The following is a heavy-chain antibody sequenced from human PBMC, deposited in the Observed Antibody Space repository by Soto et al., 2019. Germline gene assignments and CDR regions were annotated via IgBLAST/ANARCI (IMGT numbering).Heavy chain of an antibody. CDR1: GGAFNNYA. Sequence: QVQLVQSGAEVKMPGSSVKVSCKASGGAFNNYAIYWVRQAPGQGLEWLGTIVPVFPSVYYAPRFQGRLTITADGSTDTVYMMLTSLTSEDTAVYYWAREMPSPAPAYFSYGLNVWGQGSSVTVSS. J-gene: IGHJ6*02. CDR2: IVPVFPSV. CDR3: AREMPSPAPAYFSYGLNV. V-gene: IGHV1-69*18. D-gene: IGHD2-2*01.